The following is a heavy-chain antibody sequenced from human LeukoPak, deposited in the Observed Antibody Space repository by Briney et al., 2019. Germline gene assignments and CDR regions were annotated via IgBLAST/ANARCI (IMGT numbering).Heavy chain of an antibody. CDR2: IKGDESAR. CDR1: GFSFSTYW. Sequence: GGSLRLSCAATGFSFSTYWMAWARQVPGKGLEWVANIKGDESARHQADSVKGRFTISRDNAQRSVYLQMSRLRGEDTGVYYCARDVGGSLDYWGQGTLVTVSS. D-gene: IGHD1-26*01. J-gene: IGHJ4*02. CDR3: ARDVGGSLDY. V-gene: IGHV3-7*01.